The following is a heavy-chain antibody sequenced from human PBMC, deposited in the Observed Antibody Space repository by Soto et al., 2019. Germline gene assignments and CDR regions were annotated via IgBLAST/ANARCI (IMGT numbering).Heavy chain of an antibody. CDR1: GFTFADSA. V-gene: IGHV1-58*01. CDR3: ATANNTSPFDY. D-gene: IGHD1-26*01. CDR2: IIVDSGNT. J-gene: IGHJ4*02. Sequence: QVQLVQSGPEVKKPGTSVKVSCKASGFTFADSAVQWVRQARGQSLEWIGRIIVDSGNTKSAEKITERVSMSWDMSTSTAFMELRSLSSDDTAVYYCATANNTSPFDYWGLGTLVTVSS.